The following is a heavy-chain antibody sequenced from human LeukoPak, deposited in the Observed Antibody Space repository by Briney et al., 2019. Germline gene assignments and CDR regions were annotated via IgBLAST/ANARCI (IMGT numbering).Heavy chain of an antibody. Sequence: GGSLRLSCAASGFTFSSYEMNWVRQAPGKGLEWVSDISSSGRIIYYADSVKGRFTISRGNTKNSLYLQMNSLRAEDTAVYYCARVSRYANDYWGQGTLVTVSS. J-gene: IGHJ4*02. CDR2: ISSSGRII. V-gene: IGHV3-48*03. CDR1: GFTFSSYE. D-gene: IGHD2-2*01. CDR3: ARVSRYANDY.